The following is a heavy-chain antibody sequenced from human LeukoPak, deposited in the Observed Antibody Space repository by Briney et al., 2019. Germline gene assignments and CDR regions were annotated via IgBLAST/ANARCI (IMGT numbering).Heavy chain of an antibody. CDR2: IKQDGSEK. D-gene: IGHD6-6*01. Sequence: GGSPRLSCAASGFTFSSYWMSWVRQAPGKGLEWVANIKQDGSEKYYVDSVKGRFTISRDNAKNSLYLQMSSLRVEDTAVYYCTRDPRHFDSCGQGTLVTVSS. CDR3: TRDPRHFDS. CDR1: GFTFSSYW. J-gene: IGHJ5*01. V-gene: IGHV3-7*01.